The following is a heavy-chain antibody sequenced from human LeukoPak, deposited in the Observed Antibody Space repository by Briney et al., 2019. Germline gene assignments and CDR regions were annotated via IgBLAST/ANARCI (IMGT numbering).Heavy chain of an antibody. V-gene: IGHV1-46*01. J-gene: IGHJ4*02. CDR3: ARDQAAVGTGIDY. CDR2: INPGVGST. CDR1: EYTFTSFY. D-gene: IGHD6-13*01. Sequence: ASLKVSCKPSEYTFTSFYMHWVRQAPGQGLEWMGIINPGVGSTSYAQKFQGRVTMTSDTSTSTVYMELSSLRSEDTAIYYCARDQAAVGTGIDYWGQGTLVTVSS.